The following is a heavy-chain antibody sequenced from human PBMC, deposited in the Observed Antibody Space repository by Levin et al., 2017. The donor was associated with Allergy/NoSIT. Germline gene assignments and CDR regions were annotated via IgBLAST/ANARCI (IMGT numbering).Heavy chain of an antibody. CDR1: GGSFSGYY. D-gene: IGHD2-2*01. Sequence: SETLSLTCAVYGGSFSGYYWSWIRQPPGKGLEWIGEINHSGSTNYNPSLKSRVTISVDTSKNQFSLKLSSVTAADTAVYYCARGYGSPRYCSSTSCYGRTSPAGYWGQGTLVTVSS. CDR3: ARGYGSPRYCSSTSCYGRTSPAGY. V-gene: IGHV4-34*01. CDR2: INHSGST. J-gene: IGHJ4*02.